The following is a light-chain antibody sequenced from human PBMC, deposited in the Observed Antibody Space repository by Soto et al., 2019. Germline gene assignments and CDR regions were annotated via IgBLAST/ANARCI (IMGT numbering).Light chain of an antibody. CDR2: GAS. CDR3: QEYNTWPWT. J-gene: IGKJ1*01. Sequence: ETLMTQSPPTLSVSPGERATLSCRANQSVNNNLAWYQQKLGQAPRVLIYGASTRATGIPARFSGSGSGTEFILTITSLQSEDSAVYYCQEYNTWPWTFGQGTKVDIK. V-gene: IGKV3-15*01. CDR1: QSVNNN.